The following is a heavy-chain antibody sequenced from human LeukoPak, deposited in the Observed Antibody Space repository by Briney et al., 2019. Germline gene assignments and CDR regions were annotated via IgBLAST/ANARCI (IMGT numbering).Heavy chain of an antibody. CDR1: GFTFSSYS. J-gene: IGHJ3*02. V-gene: IGHV3-21*01. CDR3: GREMKKFLNVFDI. CDR2: ISSSSSYI. Sequence: PGGSLRLSCAASGFTFSSYSMNWVRQAPGKGLEWVSSISSSSSYIYYADSVKGRFTISRDNAKNSLYLQMNSLRAEDTAVYYCGREMKKFLNVFDIGAKGKMVPFS. D-gene: IGHD3-3*01.